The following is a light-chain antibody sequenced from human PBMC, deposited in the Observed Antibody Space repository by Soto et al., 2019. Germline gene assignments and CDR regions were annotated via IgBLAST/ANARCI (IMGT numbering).Light chain of an antibody. J-gene: IGKJ4*01. CDR2: DAS. V-gene: IGKV3D-20*01. CDR3: QQYGSSPVT. CDR1: QSVGADY. Sequence: ENVLTQSPATLSLSPGERATLSCGASQSVGADYLAWYQQRPGLAPRLLIYDASYRATGVPDRFSGSGSGTDFTLTINRLELEDFAVYYCQQYGSSPVTFGGGSKVDSK.